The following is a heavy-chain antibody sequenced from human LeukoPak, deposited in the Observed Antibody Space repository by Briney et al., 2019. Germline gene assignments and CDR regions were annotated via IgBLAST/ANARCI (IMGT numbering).Heavy chain of an antibody. CDR2: ISSRSTYI. CDR3: ARVWSDCYISNCYISEY. Sequence: GGSLRLSCEASGFSFSSYSMNWVRQAPGERPEWVSSISSRSTYIYYADSVKGRFTISRDDAKNSLFLQTNSLRAEDTAVYYCARVWSDCYISNCYISEYWGQGTLVTVSS. V-gene: IGHV3-21*01. J-gene: IGHJ4*02. D-gene: IGHD3-3*01. CDR1: GFSFSSYS.